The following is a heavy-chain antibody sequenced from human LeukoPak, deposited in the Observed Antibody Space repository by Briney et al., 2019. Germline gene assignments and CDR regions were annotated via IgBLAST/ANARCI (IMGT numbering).Heavy chain of an antibody. D-gene: IGHD6-13*01. Sequence: ASVKVSCEASGGTFSSYAISWVRQAPGQGLEWMGGIIPIFGTANYAQKFQGRVTITADKSTSTAYMELSSLRSDDTAVYYCARPTGYSSSWYVYWGQGTLVTVSS. CDR1: GGTFSSYA. V-gene: IGHV1-69*06. CDR3: ARPTGYSSSWYVY. J-gene: IGHJ4*02. CDR2: IIPIFGTA.